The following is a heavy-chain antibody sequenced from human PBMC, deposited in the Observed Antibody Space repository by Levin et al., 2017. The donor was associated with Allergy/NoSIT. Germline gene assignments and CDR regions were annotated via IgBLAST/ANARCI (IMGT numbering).Heavy chain of an antibody. CDR2: IYYSGST. J-gene: IGHJ6*03. Sequence: SETLSLTCTVSGGSISSYYWSWIRQPPGKGLEWIGYIYYSGSTNYNPSLKSRVTISVDTSKNQFPLKLSSVTAADTAVYYCARDLGSAAGRGHYYYYYYMDVWGKGTTVTVSS. D-gene: IGHD6-13*01. CDR3: ARDLGSAAGRGHYYYYYYMDV. CDR1: GGSISSYY. V-gene: IGHV4-59*01.